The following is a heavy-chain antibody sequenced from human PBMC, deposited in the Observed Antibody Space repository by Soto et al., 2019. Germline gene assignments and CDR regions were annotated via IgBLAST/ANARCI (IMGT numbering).Heavy chain of an antibody. V-gene: IGHV1-69*01. CDR3: ARACSRTGGMVGVYYGMDV. CDR2: IIPIFGTA. Sequence: QVQLVQSGAEVTKPGSSVKVSCKASGGTFSSYAISWVRQAPGQGLEWMGGIIPIFGTANYAQKFQGRVTITADESTSTAYMEVSSLRSEDTAVYYCARACSRTGGMVGVYYGMDVWGQGAKVTVS. CDR1: GGTFSSYA. J-gene: IGHJ6*02. D-gene: IGHD2-2*01.